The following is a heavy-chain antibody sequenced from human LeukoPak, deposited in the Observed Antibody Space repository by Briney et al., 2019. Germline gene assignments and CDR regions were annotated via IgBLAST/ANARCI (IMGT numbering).Heavy chain of an antibody. D-gene: IGHD6-13*01. J-gene: IGHJ5*02. CDR1: GFTVSSNY. CDR2: IYSGGST. CDR3: ARENLFSSSWRGA. V-gene: IGHV3-66*01. Sequence: GGSLRLSCAASGFTVSSNYMSWVRQAPGKGLEWVSVIYSGGSTYYADSVKGRFTISRDNSKNTLYLQMNSLGAEDTAVYYCARENLFSSSWRGAWGQGTLVTVSS.